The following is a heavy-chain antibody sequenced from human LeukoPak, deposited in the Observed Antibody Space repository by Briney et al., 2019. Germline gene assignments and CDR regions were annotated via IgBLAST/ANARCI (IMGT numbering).Heavy chain of an antibody. CDR3: ARQTSTRGRFFDWIHPPDI. J-gene: IGHJ4*02. CDR1: GVSISSSKYY. Sequence: SETLSLTCTVSGVSISSSKYYWGWIRQPPGKGLEWIGTIYYRGTTYFNPSLKSRVTIFADTSKRQFSLNLRSVTAADTAVYYCARQTSTRGRFFDWIHPPDIWGQGILVTVSS. D-gene: IGHD3-9*01. CDR2: IYYRGTT. V-gene: IGHV4-39*01.